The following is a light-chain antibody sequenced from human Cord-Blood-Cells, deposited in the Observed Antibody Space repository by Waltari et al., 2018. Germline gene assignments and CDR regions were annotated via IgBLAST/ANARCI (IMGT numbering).Light chain of an antibody. V-gene: IGKV3-11*01. Sequence: ENVFTPSPATLSLSPGGRAPLSCRASQSVSSYLAWYQQKPGQAPRLLIYDASNRATGIPARFSGSGSGTDFTLTISSLEPEDFAVYYCQQRSNWPLTFGGGTKVEIK. CDR1: QSVSSY. CDR3: QQRSNWPLT. J-gene: IGKJ4*01. CDR2: DAS.